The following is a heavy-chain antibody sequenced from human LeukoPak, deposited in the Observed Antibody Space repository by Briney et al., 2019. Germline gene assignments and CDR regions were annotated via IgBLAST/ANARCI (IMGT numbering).Heavy chain of an antibody. CDR1: GFTFSTYA. V-gene: IGHV3-21*04. D-gene: IGHD3-22*01. CDR2: ISSTSNYI. Sequence: GGSLRLSCAASGFTFSTYAISWVRQAPGKGLEWVSCISSTSNYIFYADSVRGRFTISRDNSKNTLNLQMNSLRAEDTAVYYCAKPGGVTMIVVVITDWGQGTLVTVSS. J-gene: IGHJ4*02. CDR3: AKPGGVTMIVVVITD.